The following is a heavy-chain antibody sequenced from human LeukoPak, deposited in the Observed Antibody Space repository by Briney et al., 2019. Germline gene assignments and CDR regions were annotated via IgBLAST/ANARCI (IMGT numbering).Heavy chain of an antibody. CDR3: ARLWGRAFDI. V-gene: IGHV3-48*03. Sequence: PGGSLRLSCGASGFTFSNYEMNWVRQAPGKGLEWVSFISSSGSTIYYADSVKGRFTMSRDNAKNSLYLQMNSLRAEDTAVYFCARLWGRAFDIWGQGTMVTVSS. CDR1: GFTFSNYE. D-gene: IGHD3-16*01. J-gene: IGHJ3*02. CDR2: ISSSGSTI.